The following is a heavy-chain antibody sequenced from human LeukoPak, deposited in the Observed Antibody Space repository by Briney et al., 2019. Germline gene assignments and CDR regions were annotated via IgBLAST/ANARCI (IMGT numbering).Heavy chain of an antibody. J-gene: IGHJ6*02. CDR2: IYYSGST. CDR3: ARGSERQWLVPYYYYYGMDV. V-gene: IGHV4-59*01. CDR1: GGSISSYY. D-gene: IGHD6-19*01. Sequence: PSETLSLTCTVSGGSISSYYWSWIRQPPGKGLEWIGYIYYSGSTNYNPSLKSRVTISVDTSKNQFSLKLSSVTAADTAVYYCARGSERQWLVPYYYYYGMDVWGQGTTVTVSS.